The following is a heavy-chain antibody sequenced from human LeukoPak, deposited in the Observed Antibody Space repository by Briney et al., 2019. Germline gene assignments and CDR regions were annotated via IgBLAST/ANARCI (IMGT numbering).Heavy chain of an antibody. D-gene: IGHD6-19*01. CDR1: GYTFTSYY. CDR2: INPSGGST. J-gene: IGHJ4*02. V-gene: IGHV1-46*01. Sequence: GASVKVSCKASGYTFTSYYMHWVRQAPGQGVEWMGIINPSGGSTSYAQKFQGRVTMTRDMSTSTVYMELSSLRSEDTAVYYCARVGAVAGGIDYWGQGTLVTVSS. CDR3: ARVGAVAGGIDY.